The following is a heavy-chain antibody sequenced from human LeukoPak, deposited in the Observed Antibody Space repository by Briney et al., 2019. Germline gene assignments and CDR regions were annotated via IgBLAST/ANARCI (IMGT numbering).Heavy chain of an antibody. CDR3: ARQSYYYDSSGYYAPSFEDY. D-gene: IGHD3-22*01. V-gene: IGHV5-51*01. CDR1: GYSFTSYW. Sequence: GESLKISFKGSGYSFTSYWIGWVRKMAGKGLEWVGIIYPGDSDTRYSTSFQGQVTISADKSISTAYLQWSSLKASDTAMYYCARQSYYYDSSGYYAPSFEDYWGQGTLVTVSS. J-gene: IGHJ4*02. CDR2: IYPGDSDT.